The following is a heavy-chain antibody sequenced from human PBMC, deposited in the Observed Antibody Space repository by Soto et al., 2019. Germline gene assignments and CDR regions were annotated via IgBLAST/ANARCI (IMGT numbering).Heavy chain of an antibody. J-gene: IGHJ4*02. CDR1: GFSFSLFW. Sequence: PGGSLRLSXAASGFSFSLFWMSWVRQTPGKGLEWVANINEDGSEKFFADSVKGRFTIARDNAKNSLSLQMNSLTADDTAVYYCARTGWPQSSYYFDYWGQGTLVTVSS. V-gene: IGHV3-7*03. CDR2: INEDGSEK. CDR3: ARTGWPQSSYYFDY. D-gene: IGHD3-16*01.